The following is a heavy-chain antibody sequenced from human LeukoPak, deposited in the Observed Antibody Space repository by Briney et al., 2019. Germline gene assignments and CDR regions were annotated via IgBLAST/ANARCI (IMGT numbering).Heavy chain of an antibody. CDR2: ISGSGGST. J-gene: IGHJ5*01. V-gene: IGHV3-23*01. CDR3: AKDRHAPGRYCSSTSCFPFDS. CDR1: GFTFSSYA. Sequence: GGSLRLSCVVSGFTFSSYAMSWVRQAPGKGLEWVSGISGSGGSTYYADSVKGRFTISRDNTKNTLYLRMNSLRAEDTAVYYCAKDRHAPGRYCSSTSCFPFDSWGQGTLVTVSS. D-gene: IGHD2-2*01.